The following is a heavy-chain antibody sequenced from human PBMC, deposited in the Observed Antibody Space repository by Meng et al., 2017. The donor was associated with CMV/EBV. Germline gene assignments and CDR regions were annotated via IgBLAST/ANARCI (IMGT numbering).Heavy chain of an antibody. V-gene: IGHV3-74*01. CDR1: GFPLRNYW. CDR2: VNGDGTNT. Sequence: GESLKISCATSGFPLRNYWMHWVRRGPGQGLMWVSHVNGDGTNTDYADFVKGRFSISRDDASNTIFLQMSSLRAEDTGVYFCARGDKTYYFDSWGQGTLVTVSS. J-gene: IGHJ5*01. CDR3: ARGDKTYYFDS. D-gene: IGHD1-26*01.